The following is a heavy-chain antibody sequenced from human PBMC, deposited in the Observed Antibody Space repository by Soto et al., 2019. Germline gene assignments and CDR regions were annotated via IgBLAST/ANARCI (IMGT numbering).Heavy chain of an antibody. Sequence: QVQLQQWGAGLLKPSETLSLTCAVYGGSFSGYYWTWIRQPPGTGLEWIGGINHSGRTNYNPSLNSRVTISVDTSKNQFSLKLTSVTAADTAVYYCAKDKSPGLFDYWGQGTLVTVSS. CDR1: GGSFSGYY. CDR3: AKDKSPGLFDY. CDR2: INHSGRT. J-gene: IGHJ4*02. V-gene: IGHV4-34*01.